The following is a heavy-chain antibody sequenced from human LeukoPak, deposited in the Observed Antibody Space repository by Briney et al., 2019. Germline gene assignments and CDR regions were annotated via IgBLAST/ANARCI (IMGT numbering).Heavy chain of an antibody. CDR3: ARAVSTVTTTLVDWYMDV. J-gene: IGHJ6*03. CDR2: IGTAGDT. D-gene: IGHD4-11*01. Sequence: GGSLRLSCAASGFTFSSYDMHWVRQPTGGGLEWVSGIGTAGDTYYLGSVKGRFTTSRENAQNSLYLQMNSLRAGDTAVYYCARAVSTVTTTLVDWYMDVWGKGTTVTVSS. V-gene: IGHV3-13*01. CDR1: GFTFSSYD.